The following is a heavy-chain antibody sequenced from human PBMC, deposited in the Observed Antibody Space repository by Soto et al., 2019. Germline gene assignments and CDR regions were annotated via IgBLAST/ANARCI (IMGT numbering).Heavy chain of an antibody. J-gene: IGHJ4*02. D-gene: IGHD5-12*01. Sequence: ASVKVSCKVSGYTLTELSMHWVRQAPGKGLEWMGGFDPEDGETIYAQKFQGRVTMTEDTSTDTAYMELSSLRSEDTAVYYCATDKWRPVGFDYWGQGTLVTVSS. CDR1: GYTLTELS. CDR3: ATDKWRPVGFDY. V-gene: IGHV1-24*01. CDR2: FDPEDGET.